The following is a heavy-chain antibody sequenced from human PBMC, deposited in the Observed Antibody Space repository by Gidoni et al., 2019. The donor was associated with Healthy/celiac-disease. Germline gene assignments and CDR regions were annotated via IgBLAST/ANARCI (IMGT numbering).Heavy chain of an antibody. Sequence: QVQLVQSGSELKKPGASAKGSCKASGYTFTSYAMNWVRQAPGQGLEWMGWINTNTGNPTYAQGFTGRFVFSVDTSVSTAYLQISSLKAEDTAVYYCARALRGYCSSTSCYFDYWGQGTLVTVSS. J-gene: IGHJ4*02. CDR1: GYTFTSYA. V-gene: IGHV7-4-1*02. CDR2: INTNTGNP. D-gene: IGHD2-2*01. CDR3: ARALRGYCSSTSCYFDY.